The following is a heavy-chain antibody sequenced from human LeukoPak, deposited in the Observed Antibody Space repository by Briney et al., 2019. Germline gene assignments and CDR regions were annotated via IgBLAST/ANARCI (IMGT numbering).Heavy chain of an antibody. J-gene: IGHJ5*02. Sequence: ASVKVSCKAYGYSFTDKYMHWVRQAPGQGLEWMGWINPNSGGTNYAQKFQGRVTMTTDTSMSTAYMELSRLTSDDTAVYYCARAGGRSWFDPWGQGTLVTVSS. V-gene: IGHV1-2*02. CDR2: INPNSGGT. CDR1: GYSFTDKY. CDR3: ARAGGRSWFDP.